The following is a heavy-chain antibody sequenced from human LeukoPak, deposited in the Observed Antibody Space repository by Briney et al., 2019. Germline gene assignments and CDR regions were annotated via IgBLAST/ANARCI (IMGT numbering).Heavy chain of an antibody. D-gene: IGHD5-12*01. J-gene: IGHJ4*02. CDR3: ARGSDSGYDYVNDY. CDR2: ISAYNGNT. Sequence: ASVKVSCKASGYTFTSYGISWVRQAPGQGLEWMGWISAYNGNTNYAQKFQGRVTITADKSTSTAYMELSSLRSEDTAVYYCARGSDSGYDYVNDYWGQGTLVTVSS. V-gene: IGHV1-18*01. CDR1: GYTFTSYG.